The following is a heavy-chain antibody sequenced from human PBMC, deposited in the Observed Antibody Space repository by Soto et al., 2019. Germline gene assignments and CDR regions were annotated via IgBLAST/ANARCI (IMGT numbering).Heavy chain of an antibody. CDR1: GFTFSSYG. D-gene: IGHD6-19*01. CDR2: IWYDGSIK. Sequence: GGSLRLSCAASGFTFSSYGMHWVRQAPGKGLEWVAVIWYDGSIKSYADSVKGRLTISRDNSRNRLYLQINSLRAEDTAVYFCAKDNSGCAHDVFDMWGQGTMVTVSS. CDR3: AKDNSGCAHDVFDM. J-gene: IGHJ3*02. V-gene: IGHV3-33*06.